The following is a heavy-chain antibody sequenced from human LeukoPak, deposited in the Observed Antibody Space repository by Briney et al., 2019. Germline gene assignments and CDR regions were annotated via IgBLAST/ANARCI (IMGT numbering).Heavy chain of an antibody. CDR1: GFTFSSYS. Sequence: PGGSLRLSCAASGFTFSSYSMNWVRQAPGKGLEWVSSISSSSSYIYYADSVKGRFTISRDNIENTVFLQMNSLSGDDTAVYFCAKEEAWGVNAFDSWGQGTLVTVSS. V-gene: IGHV3-21*01. J-gene: IGHJ4*02. D-gene: IGHD3-10*01. CDR2: ISSSSSYI. CDR3: AKEEAWGVNAFDS.